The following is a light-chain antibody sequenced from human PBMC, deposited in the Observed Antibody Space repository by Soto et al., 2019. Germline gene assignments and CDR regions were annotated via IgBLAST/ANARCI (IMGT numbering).Light chain of an antibody. Sequence: DIQMTQSPSSLSASVGDRVTITYRASQSINNHLSWYQQKPGKAPKLLINAASSLQSGVPSRFSGSGSETEFTLTISSLQPEDFATYYCQQSYITLYSFGQGTSLEIK. J-gene: IGKJ2*03. CDR2: AAS. V-gene: IGKV1-39*01. CDR1: QSINNH. CDR3: QQSYITLYS.